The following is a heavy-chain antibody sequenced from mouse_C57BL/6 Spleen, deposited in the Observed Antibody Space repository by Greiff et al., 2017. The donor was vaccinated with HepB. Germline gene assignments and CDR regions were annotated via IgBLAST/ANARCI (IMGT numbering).Heavy chain of an antibody. CDR2: IGPGSGST. CDR3: AREDYGNYPYYYAMDY. J-gene: IGHJ4*01. Sequence: VKLVESGAELVKPGASVKISCKASGYTFTDYYINWVKQRPGQGLEWIGKIGPGSGSTYYNEKFKGKATLTADKSSSTAYMQLSSLTSEDSAVYCCAREDYGNYPYYYAMDYWGQGTSVTVSS. V-gene: IGHV1-77*01. D-gene: IGHD2-1*01. CDR1: GYTFTDYY.